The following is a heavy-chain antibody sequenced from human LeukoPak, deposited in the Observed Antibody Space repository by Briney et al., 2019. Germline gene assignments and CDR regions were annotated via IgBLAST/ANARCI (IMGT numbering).Heavy chain of an antibody. J-gene: IGHJ4*02. V-gene: IGHV4-59*01. CDR1: GGSLSSYY. CDR2: IYYSGST. Sequence: SETLSLTCTVSGGSLSSYYWSWIRQPPGKGLEWIGYIYYSGSTNYNPSLKSRVTISVDTSKNQFSLKLSSVTAADTAVYYCASLTTVTHDFDYWGQGTLVTVSS. CDR3: ASLTTVTHDFDY. D-gene: IGHD4-17*01.